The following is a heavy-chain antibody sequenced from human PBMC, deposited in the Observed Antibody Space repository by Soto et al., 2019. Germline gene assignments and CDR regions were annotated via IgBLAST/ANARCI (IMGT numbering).Heavy chain of an antibody. V-gene: IGHV1-18*01. J-gene: IGHJ4*02. Sequence: SVKFSCKASGYPFTTYGISWIRQAPGHGLAWTGWLSVLNPNTHYAQTFQGRVTMTRDTSTTTAYLELRSLRSDGKAIYYCAGERGKFYVTYYYARSGGLDSWGQGSLVTSPQ. CDR2: LSVLNPNT. D-gene: IGHD3-22*01. CDR3: AGERGKFYVTYYYARSGGLDS. CDR1: GYPFTTYG.